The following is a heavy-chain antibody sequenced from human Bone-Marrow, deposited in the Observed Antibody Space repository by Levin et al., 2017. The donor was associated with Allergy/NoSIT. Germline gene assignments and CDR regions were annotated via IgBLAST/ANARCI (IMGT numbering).Heavy chain of an antibody. CDR3: AKGGYIDS. CDR2: ISSSADTT. J-gene: IGHJ4*02. CDR1: GFTLSTFG. Sequence: QAGGSLRLSCAASGFTLSTFGMSWVRQASGRGLEFVSAISSSADTTYYADSVKGRFTISRDNFKSTVSLQMNSLRAEDTAIYYCAKGGYIDSWGQGTLVTVSS. D-gene: IGHD3-22*01. V-gene: IGHV3-23*01.